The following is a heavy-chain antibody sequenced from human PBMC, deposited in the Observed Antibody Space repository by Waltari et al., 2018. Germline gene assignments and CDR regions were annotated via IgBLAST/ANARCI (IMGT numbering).Heavy chain of an antibody. CDR2: MYRGGST. J-gene: IGHJ2*01. CDR3: ARAPMPLWFGNWYFDL. V-gene: IGHV3-53*01. D-gene: IGHD3-10*01. CDR1: GLIVRRNF. Sequence: EVQLVESGGGLIQPGGSLRLSCAASGLIVRRNFMSWVRQAPGKGLEWVSVMYRGGSTYYAESVKGRFTISRDNSKNTLYLQMNSLRAEDTAVYYCARAPMPLWFGNWYFDLWGRGALVTVSS.